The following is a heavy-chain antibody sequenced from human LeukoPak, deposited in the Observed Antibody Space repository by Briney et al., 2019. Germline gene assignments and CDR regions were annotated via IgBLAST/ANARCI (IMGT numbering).Heavy chain of an antibody. CDR1: GYTFTSYG. D-gene: IGHD3-16*01. J-gene: IGHJ3*02. CDR3: ASLLGADAFDI. CDR2: IIPIFGTA. V-gene: IGHV1-69*05. Sequence: SVKVSCKASGYTFTSYGISWVRQAPGQGLEWMGGIIPIFGTANYAQKFQGRVTITTDESTSTAYMELSRLRSDDTAVYYCASLLGADAFDIWGQGTMVTVSS.